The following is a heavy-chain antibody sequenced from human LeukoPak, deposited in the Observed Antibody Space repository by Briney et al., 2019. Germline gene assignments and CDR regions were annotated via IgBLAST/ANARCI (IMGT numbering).Heavy chain of an antibody. Sequence: SETLSLTCTVSGYSISSGYYWGWIRPPPGKGLEWIGSIYHSGSTYYNPSLKSRVTIPVDTSKNQFSLKLSSVTAADTAVYYCARGWDSSGWYSYYFDYWGQGTLVTVSS. V-gene: IGHV4-38-2*02. J-gene: IGHJ4*02. CDR3: ARGWDSSGWYSYYFDY. D-gene: IGHD6-19*01. CDR2: IYHSGST. CDR1: GYSISSGYY.